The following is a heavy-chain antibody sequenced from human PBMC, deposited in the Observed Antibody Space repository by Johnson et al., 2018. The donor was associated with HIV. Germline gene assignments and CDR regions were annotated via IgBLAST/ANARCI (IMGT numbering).Heavy chain of an antibody. D-gene: IGHD3-3*01. J-gene: IGHJ3*02. CDR2: ISWNSGNI. V-gene: IGHV3-9*01. Sequence: LLVESGGSMVQPGRSLRLSCAASGFTFDDYAMHWVRQAPGKGLEWVSGISWNSGNIDYADSMKGRFTISRDNSKNTLYLQMNSLRVEDTAVYYCARDALLRFLEWFIWGQGTMVTVSS. CDR1: GFTFDDYA. CDR3: ARDALLRFLEWFI.